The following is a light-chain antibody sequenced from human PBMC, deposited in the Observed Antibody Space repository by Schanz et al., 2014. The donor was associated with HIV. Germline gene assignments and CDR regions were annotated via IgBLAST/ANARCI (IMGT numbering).Light chain of an antibody. Sequence: NFMLTQPHSVSESPGKTVTISCTRSSGTIENNFVQWYRQRPGSAPTVVIYENDQRPFGVPGRFSASLDSASNSASLTISELKTEDEGDYYCQSSDTRNLAVFGGGTKVTVL. CDR1: SGTIENNF. CDR3: QSSDTRNLAV. V-gene: IGLV6-57*03. J-gene: IGLJ3*02. CDR2: END.